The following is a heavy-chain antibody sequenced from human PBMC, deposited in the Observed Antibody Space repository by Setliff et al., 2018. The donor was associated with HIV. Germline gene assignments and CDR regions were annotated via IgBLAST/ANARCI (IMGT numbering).Heavy chain of an antibody. CDR2: FYYSGST. CDR1: GGSISGYY. J-gene: IGHJ4*02. V-gene: IGHV4-59*05. D-gene: IGHD3-16*01. Sequence: SETLSLTCTVSGGSISGYYWSWIRQPPGKGLEWIGSFYYSGSTYYNPSLKSRVTISVDTSKNQFSLRLTSVTAADTAVYYCARHSRAGDIDYWGRGTLVTVSS. CDR3: ARHSRAGDIDY.